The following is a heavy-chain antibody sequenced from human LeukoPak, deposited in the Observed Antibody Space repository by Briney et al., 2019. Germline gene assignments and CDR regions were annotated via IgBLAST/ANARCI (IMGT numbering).Heavy chain of an antibody. Sequence: EASVKVSCKASGYTFTGYYMHWVRQAPGQGLEWMGWINPNSGGTNYAQKFQGRVTMTRDTSISTAYMELSRLRSDDTAVYYCARAYSSGWYALDYWGQGTLVTVSS. V-gene: IGHV1-2*02. CDR3: ARAYSSGWYALDY. CDR1: GYTFTGYY. CDR2: INPNSGGT. J-gene: IGHJ4*02. D-gene: IGHD6-19*01.